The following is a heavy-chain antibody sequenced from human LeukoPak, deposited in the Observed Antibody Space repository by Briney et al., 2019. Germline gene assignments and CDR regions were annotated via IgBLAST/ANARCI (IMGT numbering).Heavy chain of an antibody. V-gene: IGHV4-39*01. D-gene: IGHD6-19*01. Sequence: SETLSLTCTVSGGSISSSSYYWGWIRQPPGKGLEWIGSIYYSGSTYYNPSLKSRVTISVDTSKNQFSLKLSSVTAADTAVYYCARSVFIFSSGQVNYYYYYGMDVWGQGTTVTVSS. CDR1: GGSISSSSYY. J-gene: IGHJ6*02. CDR2: IYYSGST. CDR3: ARSVFIFSSGQVNYYYYYGMDV.